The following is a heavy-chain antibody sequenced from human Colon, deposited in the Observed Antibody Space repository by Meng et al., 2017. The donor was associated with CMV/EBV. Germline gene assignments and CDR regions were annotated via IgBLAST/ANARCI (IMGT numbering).Heavy chain of an antibody. J-gene: IGHJ4*02. V-gene: IGHV4-39*07. CDR1: SISSGSYY. Sequence: SISSGSYYWGWIRQPPGKGLEWIGTIYYSGGSSRGSTYYNPSLKSRVTILVDTSKSQVSLKLTSMTAADTAVYYCARDVDATLHFDYWGQGTLVTVSS. D-gene: IGHD3-16*01. CDR2: IYYSGGSSRGST. CDR3: ARDVDATLHFDY.